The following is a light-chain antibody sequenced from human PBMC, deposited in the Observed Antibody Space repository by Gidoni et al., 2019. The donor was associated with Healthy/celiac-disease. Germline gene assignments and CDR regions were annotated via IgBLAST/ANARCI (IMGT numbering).Light chain of an antibody. V-gene: IGKV3-11*01. CDR2: DAF. CDR3: QQRNNWTWT. CDR1: QSVSSH. Sequence: EIVLTQSPATLSLSPGERATLSCRAIQSVSSHLAWYQQKPGQVPRLLIHDAFNRATGIPARFSGSGYGTEFTLTISGLEPEDLAVYYCQQRNNWTWTFGQGTKVEIK. J-gene: IGKJ1*01.